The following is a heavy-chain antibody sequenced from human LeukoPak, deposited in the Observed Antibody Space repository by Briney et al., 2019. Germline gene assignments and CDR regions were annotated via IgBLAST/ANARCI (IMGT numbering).Heavy chain of an antibody. CDR1: GGSISSSSYY. D-gene: IGHD3-10*01. J-gene: IGHJ4*02. CDR3: ARDWVSMVRGVTTNFDY. CDR2: IYYSGST. Sequence: SETLSLTCTVSGGSISSSSYYWGWIRQPPGKGLEWIGSIYYSGSTYYNPSLKSRVTISVDTSKNQFSLKLSSVTAADTAVYYCARDWVSMVRGVTTNFDYWGQGTLVTVSS. V-gene: IGHV4-39*07.